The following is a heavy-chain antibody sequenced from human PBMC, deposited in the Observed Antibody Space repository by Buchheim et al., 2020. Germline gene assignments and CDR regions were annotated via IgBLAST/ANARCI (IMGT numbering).Heavy chain of an antibody. V-gene: IGHV1-69*01. Sequence: QVQLVQSGAEVKKPGASVKVSCKASGGTFSSYAISWVRQAPGQGLEWMGGIIPIFGTANYAQKFQGRVTITADESTSTAYMELSSLRSEDTAVYYCARDGVGGSWHHTVYYYYGMDVWGQGTT. CDR3: ARDGVGGSWHHTVYYYYGMDV. J-gene: IGHJ6*02. CDR1: GGTFSSYA. D-gene: IGHD2-15*01. CDR2: IIPIFGTA.